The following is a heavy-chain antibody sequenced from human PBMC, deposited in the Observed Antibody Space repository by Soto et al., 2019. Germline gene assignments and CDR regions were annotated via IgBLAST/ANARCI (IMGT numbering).Heavy chain of an antibody. CDR2: ITYDGNNK. CDR1: GFTFSTYG. J-gene: IGHJ5*02. CDR3: AKDPNPNSGSLNWFDP. Sequence: GGSLRLSCAASGFTFSTYGMHWVRQAPGKGLEWVAVITYDGNNKNYGDSVKGRFTISRDNSRNTLYLQMNSLRPEDTAVYYCAKDPNPNSGSLNWFDPWGQGTLVTVSS. V-gene: IGHV3-30*18. D-gene: IGHD1-26*01.